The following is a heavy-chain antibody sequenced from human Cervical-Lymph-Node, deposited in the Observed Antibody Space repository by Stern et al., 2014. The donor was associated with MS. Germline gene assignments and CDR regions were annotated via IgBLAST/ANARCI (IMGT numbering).Heavy chain of an antibody. V-gene: IGHV3-74*02. CDR2: VNSDGSGT. CDR1: GFTFSDHW. Sequence: VQLVESGGGSVPPGGSLRLSCAASGFTFSDHWMHWVRQAPGKGLVWVSYVNSDGSGTTYADSVKGRVTITRDNAKNTLYLQMDSLKAEDTAIYYCARGGAGAIDYWGPGTLVTVSS. D-gene: IGHD3-16*01. CDR3: ARGGAGAIDY. J-gene: IGHJ4*02.